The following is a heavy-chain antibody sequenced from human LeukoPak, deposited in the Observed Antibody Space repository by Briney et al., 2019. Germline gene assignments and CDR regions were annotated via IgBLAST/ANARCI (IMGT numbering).Heavy chain of an antibody. V-gene: IGHV1-69*05. CDR3: AREVAGSNSLNWFDP. Sequence: ASVKVSCKASRGTFSSYAISWVRQAPGQGLEWMGGIIPIFGTANYAQKFQGRVTITTDESTSTAYMELSSLRSEDTAVYYCAREVAGSNSLNWFDPWGQGTLVTVSS. J-gene: IGHJ5*02. CDR1: RGTFSSYA. D-gene: IGHD3-10*01. CDR2: IIPIFGTA.